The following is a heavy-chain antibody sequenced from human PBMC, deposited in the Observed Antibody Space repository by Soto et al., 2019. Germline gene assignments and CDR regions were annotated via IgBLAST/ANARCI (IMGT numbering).Heavy chain of an antibody. Sequence: QVQLVQSGAEVKKPGSSVKVSYKASGGTFSSYAISWVRQAPGQGLEWMGGIIPIFGTANYAQKFQGRVTITADESTSTAYMELSSLRSEDTAVYYCARDQLVVPAAYDAFDIWGQGTMVTVSS. D-gene: IGHD2-2*01. CDR2: IIPIFGTA. V-gene: IGHV1-69*01. J-gene: IGHJ3*02. CDR3: ARDQLVVPAAYDAFDI. CDR1: GGTFSSYA.